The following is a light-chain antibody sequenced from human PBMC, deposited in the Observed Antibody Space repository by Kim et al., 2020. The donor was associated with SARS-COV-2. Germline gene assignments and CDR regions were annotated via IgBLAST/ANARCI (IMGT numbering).Light chain of an antibody. CDR2: FDS. CDR3: QVWDSSSAHWV. Sequence: SYELTQPPSVSVAPGKTARINCGGNNIGSKSVHWYQQKPGQAPVLVIYFDSARPSGIPERFSGSNSGNTATLTISGVEAGDEAENYCQVWDSSSAHWVFG. J-gene: IGLJ3*02. CDR1: NIGSKS. V-gene: IGLV3-21*04.